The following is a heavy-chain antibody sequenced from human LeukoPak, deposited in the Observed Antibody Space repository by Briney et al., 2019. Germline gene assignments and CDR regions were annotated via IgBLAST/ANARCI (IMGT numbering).Heavy chain of an antibody. J-gene: IGHJ5*02. D-gene: IGHD3-3*01. CDR3: ARAGDVLRFLEWLPPNWFDP. CDR2: FDPEDGET. Sequence: ASVKVSCKVSGYTLTELSMHWVRQAPGKGPEWMGGFDPEDGETIYAQKFQGRVTITADKSTSTAYMELSSLRSEDTAVYYCARAGDVLRFLEWLPPNWFDPWGQGTLVTVSS. CDR1: GYTLTELS. V-gene: IGHV1-24*01.